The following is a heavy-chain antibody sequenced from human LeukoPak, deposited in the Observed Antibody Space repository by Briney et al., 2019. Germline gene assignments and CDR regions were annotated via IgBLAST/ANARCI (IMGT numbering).Heavy chain of an antibody. Sequence: GGSLRLSCAASGFTLSSYAMSWVRQAPGKGLEWVSAISGSGGSTYYADSVKGRFTISRDNSKNTLYLQMNNLRAEDTAVYYCVKESLRIVNYFDPWGQGTLVTVSS. D-gene: IGHD1-7*01. CDR1: GFTLSSYA. V-gene: IGHV3-23*01. CDR3: VKESLRIVNYFDP. CDR2: ISGSGGST. J-gene: IGHJ5*02.